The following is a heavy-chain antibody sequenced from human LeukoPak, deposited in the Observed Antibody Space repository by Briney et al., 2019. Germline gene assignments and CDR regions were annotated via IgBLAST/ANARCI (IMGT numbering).Heavy chain of an antibody. V-gene: IGHV1-2*02. CDR2: INPNNGDT. Sequence: AAVKVSCKSSGYTFNGSFMHWLRQAPGQGLEWMGWINPNNGDTNYAHNFQDRATMTRDTSISTAYMELSRLRSDDTAVYYCARLPSYYDSSGYPSRDDAFDIWGQGTMVTVSS. CDR1: GYTFNGSF. CDR3: ARLPSYYDSSGYPSRDDAFDI. J-gene: IGHJ3*02. D-gene: IGHD3-22*01.